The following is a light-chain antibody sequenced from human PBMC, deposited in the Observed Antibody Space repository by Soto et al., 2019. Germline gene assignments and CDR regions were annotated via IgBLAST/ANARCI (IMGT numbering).Light chain of an antibody. J-gene: IGKJ5*01. Sequence: EVVMTQSPATLSVSPGDRATLSCRASQIVGSRLAWYQQKPGQPPRLLIHEASIRATGIPARFSGSGSGTEFTLTISSLQSEDFAVYYCQQYKNWPPITFGQGTRLEIK. CDR2: EAS. CDR3: QQYKNWPPIT. CDR1: QIVGSR. V-gene: IGKV3-15*01.